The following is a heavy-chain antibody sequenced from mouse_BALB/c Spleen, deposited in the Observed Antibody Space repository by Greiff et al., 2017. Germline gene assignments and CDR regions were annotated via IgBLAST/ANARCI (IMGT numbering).Heavy chain of an antibody. V-gene: IGHV5-6-5*01. Sequence: DVMLVESGGGLVKPGGSLKLSCAASGFTFSSYAMSWVRQTPEKRLEWVASISSGGSTYYPDSVKGRFTISRDNARNILYLQMSSLRSEDTAMYYCAGYIGYAMDYWGQGTSVTVSS. CDR2: ISSGGST. J-gene: IGHJ4*01. CDR3: AGYIGYAMDY. D-gene: IGHD1-2*01. CDR1: GFTFSSYA.